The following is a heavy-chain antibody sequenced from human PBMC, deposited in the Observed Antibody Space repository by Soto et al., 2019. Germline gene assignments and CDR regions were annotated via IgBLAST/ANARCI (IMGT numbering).Heavy chain of an antibody. V-gene: IGHV3-49*04. CDR2: IRSKAYDGTT. CDR3: FRARPNYDMLTGYYIAPYSYNGVDF. J-gene: IGHJ6*02. CDR1: GFTVSSNY. D-gene: IGHD3-9*01. Sequence: GGSLRLSCAASGFTVSSNYMSWVRQAPGKGLEWVVFIRSKAYDGTTEYAASVKGRITISRDDSKNIAYLQMNSLKTDDTAVYFCFRARPNYDMLTGYYIAPYSYNGVDFWGQGT.